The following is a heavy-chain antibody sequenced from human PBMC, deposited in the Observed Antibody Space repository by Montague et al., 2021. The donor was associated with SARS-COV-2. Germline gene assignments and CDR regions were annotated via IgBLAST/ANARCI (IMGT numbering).Heavy chain of an antibody. D-gene: IGHD6-13*01. J-gene: IGHJ6*02. Sequence: NPSLKSRVTISVDTSKNQFSLKLSSVTAADTAVYYCARAGQQLARYDYYGMDVWGQGTTVTVSS. V-gene: IGHV4-59*01. CDR3: ARAGQQLARYDYYGMDV.